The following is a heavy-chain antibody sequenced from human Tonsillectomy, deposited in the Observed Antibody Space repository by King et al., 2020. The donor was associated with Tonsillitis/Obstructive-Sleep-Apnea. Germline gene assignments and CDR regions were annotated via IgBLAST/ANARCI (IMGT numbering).Heavy chain of an antibody. CDR3: AHSGLTWDYYYSMDF. CDR2: IYWDDDK. D-gene: IGHD7-27*01. J-gene: IGHJ6*03. V-gene: IGHV2-5*02. Sequence: TLKESGPTLVEPTQTLTLTCTFSGFSLSASGVGVGWIRQPPGKALEWLAFIYWDDDKRYSTSLQSRLTITKDTSKNQVVLTMTNMDPVDTATYYCAHSGLTWDYYYSMDFWGQGTPVTVSS. CDR1: GFSLSASGVG.